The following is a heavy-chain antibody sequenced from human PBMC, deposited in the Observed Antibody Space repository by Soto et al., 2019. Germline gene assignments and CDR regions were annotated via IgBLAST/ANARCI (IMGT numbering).Heavy chain of an antibody. D-gene: IGHD5-12*01. CDR1: GGSFGNYI. V-gene: IGHV1-69*06. CDR2: IIPTLGTA. CDR3: VREVARRDVYYGIDV. Sequence: QVQLVQSGAEVKKPGSSVKVSCKASGGSFGNYIITWVRQSPGQGLERMVGIIPTLGTANYPQKFQGKVTLTADKATSTVYMELSSLSSEDAGLYFCVREVARRDVYYGIDVWGQGTTVTVSS. J-gene: IGHJ6*02.